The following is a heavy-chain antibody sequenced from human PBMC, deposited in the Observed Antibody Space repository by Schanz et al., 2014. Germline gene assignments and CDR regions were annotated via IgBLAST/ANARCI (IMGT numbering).Heavy chain of an antibody. CDR3: ARVDSGYDSPLYYYYYYMDV. CDR2: ITGSGSKT. CDR1: GFVFRTFA. Sequence: EVQLLESGGTVVQPGGSLRVSCAASGFVFRTFAMYWVRQAPGKGLEWVSAITGSGSKTYYADSVKGRFTIARDNSKNTLSLQMDSLRVEDTAVYYCARVDSGYDSPLYYYYYYMDVWGKGTTVTVSS. V-gene: IGHV3-23*01. J-gene: IGHJ6*03. D-gene: IGHD5-12*01.